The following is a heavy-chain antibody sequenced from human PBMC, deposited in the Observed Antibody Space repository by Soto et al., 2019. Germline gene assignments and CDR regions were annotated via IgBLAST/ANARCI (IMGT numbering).Heavy chain of an antibody. Sequence: SVKVSCKASGGTFSSYAISWVRQAPGQGLEWMGFFIPIFGTANYVQKFQGRVTITADESTSTVYMELSSLRSEDTAVYYCASPYYDILPGYYPVYYFDYWGQGTLVTVSS. CDR3: ASPYYDILPGYYPVYYFDY. CDR1: GGTFSSYA. CDR2: FIPIFGTA. D-gene: IGHD3-9*01. V-gene: IGHV1-69*13. J-gene: IGHJ4*02.